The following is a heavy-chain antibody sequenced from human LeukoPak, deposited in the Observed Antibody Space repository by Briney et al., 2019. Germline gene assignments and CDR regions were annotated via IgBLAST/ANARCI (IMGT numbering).Heavy chain of an antibody. D-gene: IGHD1-26*01. CDR2: IKKDGSEK. V-gene: IGHV3-7*01. Sequence: PGGSLRLSCVASGFTFSSYWMSWVRQAPGKGLEWVANIKKDGSEKYYVDSVKGRFTISRDNAKNSLFLQMNSLRAKDTAVYYCARAPFIVGAETRPDFWGQGTLVTVSS. CDR3: ARAPFIVGAETRPDF. J-gene: IGHJ4*02. CDR1: GFTFSSYW.